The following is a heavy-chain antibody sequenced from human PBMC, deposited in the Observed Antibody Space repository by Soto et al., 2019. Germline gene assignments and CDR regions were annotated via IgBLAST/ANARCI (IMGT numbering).Heavy chain of an antibody. CDR3: ARGVTIVGVIITRGMDV. J-gene: IGHJ6*02. Sequence: ASVKVSCKASGYSFTNYYMNWVRQAPGQGLEWMGLINPGGGGTFYAQRFQGRVTMTRDTSTSTVYMELSSLHSDDAAVYYCARGVTIVGVIITRGMDVWGQGTTVTVSS. CDR2: INPGGGGT. CDR1: GYSFTNYY. D-gene: IGHD3-3*01. V-gene: IGHV1-46*01.